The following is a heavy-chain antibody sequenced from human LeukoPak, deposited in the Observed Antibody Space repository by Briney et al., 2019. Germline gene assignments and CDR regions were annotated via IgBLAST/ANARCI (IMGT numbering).Heavy chain of an antibody. D-gene: IGHD6-13*01. Sequence: GGSLRLSCEASGFTFSSYAMHWVRQAPGKGLEWVAVISYDGSNKYYADSVKGRFTISRDNSKNTLYLQMNSLRAEDTAVYYCARQASAGKTLYFDYWGQGTLVTVSS. CDR2: ISYDGSNK. J-gene: IGHJ4*02. CDR1: GFTFSSYA. V-gene: IGHV3-30-3*01. CDR3: ARQASAGKTLYFDY.